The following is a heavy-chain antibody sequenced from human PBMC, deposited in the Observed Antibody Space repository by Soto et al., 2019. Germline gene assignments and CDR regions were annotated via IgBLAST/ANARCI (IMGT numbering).Heavy chain of an antibody. CDR1: GFTVSSNY. J-gene: IGHJ4*02. V-gene: IGHV3-53*01. CDR3: ARDRITLVRGVIPLTFDY. CDR2: IYSGGST. Sequence: EVQLVESGGGLIQPGGSLRLSCAASGFTVSSNYMSWVRQAPGKGLEWVSVIYSGGSTYYADSVKGRFTISRDNSKNTLDLQMNSLRAEDTAVYYCARDRITLVRGVIPLTFDYWGQGTLVTVSS. D-gene: IGHD3-10*01.